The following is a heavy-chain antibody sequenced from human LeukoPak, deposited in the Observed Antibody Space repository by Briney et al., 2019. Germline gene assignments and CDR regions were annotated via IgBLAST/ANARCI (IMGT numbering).Heavy chain of an antibody. V-gene: IGHV3-23*01. CDR1: GFSFSTYA. D-gene: IGHD3-10*01. CDR3: AKGGGSGSYRNWFDS. Sequence: GGSLRLSCTASGFSFSTYAMTWVRQAPGKGLEWVSTISSGGAYTYYEDAVKGRFTIPRDYSKNTLYLQMNSLRAEDTAVCYCAKGGGSGSYRNWFDSWGQGTLVTVSS. CDR2: ISSGGAYT. J-gene: IGHJ5*01.